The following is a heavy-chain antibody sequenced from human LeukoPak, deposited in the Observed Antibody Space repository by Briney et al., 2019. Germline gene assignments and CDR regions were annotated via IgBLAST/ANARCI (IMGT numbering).Heavy chain of an antibody. CDR3: ARDLSPAPSSSWYPYYFDY. D-gene: IGHD6-13*01. V-gene: IGHV4-4*02. CDR1: GGSISSSNW. CDR2: IYHSGST. J-gene: IGHJ4*02. Sequence: PSGTLSLTCAVSGGSISSSNWWSWGRQPPGKGLEWIGEIYHSGSTNYNPSLKSRVTISVDNSKNQFSLKLSSVTAADTAVYYCARDLSPAPSSSWYPYYFDYWGRGTLVTVSS.